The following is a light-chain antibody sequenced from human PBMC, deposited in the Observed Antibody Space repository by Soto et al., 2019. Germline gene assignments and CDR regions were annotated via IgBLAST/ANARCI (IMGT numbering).Light chain of an antibody. CDR2: DAS. J-gene: IGKJ1*01. Sequence: QLTQSPSTLSASVGDRFAVNCRASQSIRRWLAWYQQRPGKAPKVLIYDASSLESGVPSRFSGSGSGTEFTLTISSLQPDDFATYYCQQYDNWPWTFGQGTKVDNK. CDR3: QQYDNWPWT. V-gene: IGKV1-5*01. CDR1: QSIRRW.